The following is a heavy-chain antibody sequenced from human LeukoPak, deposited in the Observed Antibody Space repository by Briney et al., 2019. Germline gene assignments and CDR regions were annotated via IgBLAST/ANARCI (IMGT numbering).Heavy chain of an antibody. CDR3: ARAARSIAARNFDY. J-gene: IGHJ4*02. Sequence: SETLSLSCAVYGGSFSGYYWSWIRQPPGKGLEWIGEINHSGSTNYNPSLKSRVTISVDTSKNQFSLKLSSVTAADTAVYYCARAARSIAARNFDYWGQGTLVTVSS. D-gene: IGHD6-6*01. CDR2: INHSGST. CDR1: GGSFSGYY. V-gene: IGHV4-34*01.